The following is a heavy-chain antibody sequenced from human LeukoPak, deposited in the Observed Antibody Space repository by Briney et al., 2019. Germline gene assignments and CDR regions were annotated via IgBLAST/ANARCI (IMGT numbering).Heavy chain of an antibody. CDR1: GGSISSYY. CDR3: GRGGYEFWSGYYIGYYFDY. J-gene: IGHJ4*02. V-gene: IGHV4-59*01. CDR2: IYYSGST. Sequence: PSETLSLTCTVSGGSISSYYWSWIRQPPGKGLEWIGYIYYSGSTNYNPSLKSRVTISVDTSKNQFSLKLSSVTAADTAVYYCGRGGYEFWSGYYIGYYFDYWGQGTLVTVSS. D-gene: IGHD3-3*01.